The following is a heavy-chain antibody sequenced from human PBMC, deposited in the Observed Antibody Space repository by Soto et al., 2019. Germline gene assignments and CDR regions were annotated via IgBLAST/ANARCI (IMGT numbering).Heavy chain of an antibody. J-gene: IGHJ4*02. CDR1: VPSFTSYY. V-gene: IGHV4-34*01. Sequence: SETLSLTCNFSVPSFTSYYWTWVRQAPGKGLEWIGEGNHRGDNTYNPSLGGRVAISVDTSKNEFSLKLTSVTGGDTGVYFCGRGRGYRRFVDYWGQGTLVTVSS. CDR2: GNHRGDN. CDR3: GRGRGYRRFVDY. D-gene: IGHD5-12*01.